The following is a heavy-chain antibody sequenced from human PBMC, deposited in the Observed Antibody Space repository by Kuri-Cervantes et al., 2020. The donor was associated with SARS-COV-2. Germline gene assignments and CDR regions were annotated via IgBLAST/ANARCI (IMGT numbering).Heavy chain of an antibody. CDR2: IIPIFGTA. CDR1: GGTFSSYA. J-gene: IGHJ2*01. CDR3: ARGLNDFWSGYYSSWYFDL. D-gene: IGHD3-3*01. Sequence: SVKVSCKASGGTFSSYAISWVRQAPGRGLEWMGGIIPIFGTANYAQKFQGRVTITADESTSTAYMELSRLRSDDTAVYHCARGLNDFWSGYYSSWYFDLWGRGTLVTVSS. V-gene: IGHV1-69*13.